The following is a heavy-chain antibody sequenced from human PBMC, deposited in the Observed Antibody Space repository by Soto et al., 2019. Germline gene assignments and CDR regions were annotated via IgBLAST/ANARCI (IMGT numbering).Heavy chain of an antibody. CDR2: IHSSGST. D-gene: IGHD6-13*01. Sequence: TLSLTCTVSXASMNSYHWSWIRQPAGKGLEWIGHIHSSGSTNYNPSLKSRVTMSVDTSKNQFSLRLMSLTAADTAVYYCARDQGVAAAGITWFDPWGQGSLVTVSS. J-gene: IGHJ5*02. V-gene: IGHV4-4*07. CDR3: ARDQGVAAAGITWFDP. CDR1: XASMNSYH.